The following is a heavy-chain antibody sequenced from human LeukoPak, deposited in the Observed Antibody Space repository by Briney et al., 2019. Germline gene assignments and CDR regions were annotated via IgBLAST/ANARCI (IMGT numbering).Heavy chain of an antibody. CDR1: GGSSSSSSYY. CDR2: IFYSGIT. CDR3: ARLGHCDSSSCYLHYHYYMDV. D-gene: IGHD2-2*01. Sequence: SETLSLXCTVSGGSSSSSSYYWGWSRQPPGKGLEWTGSIFYSGITYYNPSLKSRVTISVDTSKNQFSLKLSSVTASDTAMYYCARLGHCDSSSCYLHYHYYMDVWGKGTTVTVSS. V-gene: IGHV4-39*01. J-gene: IGHJ6*03.